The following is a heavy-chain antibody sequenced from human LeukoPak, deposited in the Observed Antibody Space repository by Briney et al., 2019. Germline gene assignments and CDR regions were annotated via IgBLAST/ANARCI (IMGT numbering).Heavy chain of an antibody. V-gene: IGHV1-58*02. CDR1: GGTFSSYA. D-gene: IGHD4-17*01. Sequence: GASVKVSCKASGGTFSSYAISWVRQARGQRLEWIGWIVVGSGNTNYAQKFQERVTITRDMSTSTAYMELSSLRSEDTAVYYCAAAGDDYGDYATWGQGTLVTVSS. J-gene: IGHJ5*02. CDR2: IVVGSGNT. CDR3: AAAGDDYGDYAT.